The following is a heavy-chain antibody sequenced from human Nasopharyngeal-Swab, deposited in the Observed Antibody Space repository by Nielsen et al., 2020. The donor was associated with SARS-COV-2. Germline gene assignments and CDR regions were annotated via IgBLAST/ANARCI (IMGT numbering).Heavy chain of an antibody. CDR2: IYYSGST. CDR1: GGSVSSGSYY. J-gene: IGHJ4*02. D-gene: IGHD2-2*01. V-gene: IGHV4-61*01. Sequence: SETLSLTCTVSGGSVSSGSYYWSWIRQPPGKGLEWIGYIYYSGSTNYNPSLESRVTISVDTSKNQFSLKLSSVTAADTAVYYCARGYCSSTSCYAARHFDYWGQGTLVTVSS. CDR3: ARGYCSSTSCYAARHFDY.